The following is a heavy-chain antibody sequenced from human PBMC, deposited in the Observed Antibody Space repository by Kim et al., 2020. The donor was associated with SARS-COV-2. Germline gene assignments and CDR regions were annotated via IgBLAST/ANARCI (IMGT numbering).Heavy chain of an antibody. CDR3: ARRDYDSSGYYSDY. J-gene: IGHJ4*02. V-gene: IGHV5-10-1*01. D-gene: IGHD3-22*01. Sequence: TPSVQGHVTISADKSISTAYLQWSSLKASDTAMYYCARRDYDSSGYYSDYWGQGTLVTVSS.